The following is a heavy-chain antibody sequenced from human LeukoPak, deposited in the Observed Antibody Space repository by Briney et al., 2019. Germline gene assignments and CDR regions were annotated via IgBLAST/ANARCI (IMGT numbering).Heavy chain of an antibody. CDR2: IYYSGST. CDR3: ARHERLDP. V-gene: IGHV4-59*08. Sequence: PSETLSLTCTLSGGSLSSFCWSWVRHPPGKGLEWIGYIYYSGSTSYNPSLKSRVTISVDTSKNKFSLKLSSVTAADTAVYYCARHERLDPWGQGTLVTVSS. CDR1: GGSLSSFC. J-gene: IGHJ5*02.